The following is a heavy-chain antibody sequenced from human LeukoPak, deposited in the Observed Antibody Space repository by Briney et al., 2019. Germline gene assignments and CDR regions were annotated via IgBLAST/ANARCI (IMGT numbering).Heavy chain of an antibody. Sequence: PGGSLRLSCAVSGFTFSSYRMSWVRQAPGKGLEWVANIKQDGSEKYYVDSVKGRFTISRDNAKNSLYLQMNSLRAEDTAVYYCARGGLNTMYYWGQGTLVTVSS. CDR1: GFTFSSYR. CDR3: ARGGLNTMYY. J-gene: IGHJ4*02. D-gene: IGHD5-24*01. V-gene: IGHV3-7*04. CDR2: IKQDGSEK.